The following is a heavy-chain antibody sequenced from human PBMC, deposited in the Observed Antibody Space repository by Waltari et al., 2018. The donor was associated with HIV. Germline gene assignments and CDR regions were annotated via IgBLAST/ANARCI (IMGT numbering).Heavy chain of an antibody. D-gene: IGHD5-18*01. J-gene: IGHJ4*02. V-gene: IGHV3-21*01. Sequence: EVQLVESGGGLVKPGGSLRLSCAASGFTFSSYSMNWVRQAPGKGLEWVSSVSSSSSYIYYADSVKGRFTISRDNAKNSLYLQMNSLRAEDTAVYYCARKDTAEFDYWGQGTLVTVSS. CDR2: VSSSSSYI. CDR1: GFTFSSYS. CDR3: ARKDTAEFDY.